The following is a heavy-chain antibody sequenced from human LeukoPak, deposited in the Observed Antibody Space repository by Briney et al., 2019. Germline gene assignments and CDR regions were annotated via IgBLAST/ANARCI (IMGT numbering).Heavy chain of an antibody. CDR3: AKATSSWYLYDAFDI. CDR1: GFTFSSYA. D-gene: IGHD6-13*01. CDR2: ISGSGGST. J-gene: IGHJ3*02. V-gene: IGHV3-23*01. Sequence: GGSLRLSCAASGFTFSSYAMSWVRQAPGKGLEWVSAISGSGGSTCYADSVKGRFTISRDNSKNTLYLQMNSLRAEDTAVYHCAKATSSWYLYDAFDIWGQGTMVTVSS.